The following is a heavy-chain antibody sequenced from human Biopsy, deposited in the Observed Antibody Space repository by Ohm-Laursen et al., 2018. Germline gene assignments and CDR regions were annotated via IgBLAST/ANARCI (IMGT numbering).Heavy chain of an antibody. Sequence: LSLTCAVSGDSVSSGSFYWTWIRQPPGQGLEYIGYIYDRGSTANYNPSLESRVTMSVDMPKNQFSLKLSSVTAADTAIYYCARGMRSSGWPYFDSWGQGTLVTVSS. CDR1: GDSVSSGSFY. CDR3: ARGMRSSGWPYFDS. V-gene: IGHV4-61*01. D-gene: IGHD6-19*01. CDR2: IYDRGST. J-gene: IGHJ4*02.